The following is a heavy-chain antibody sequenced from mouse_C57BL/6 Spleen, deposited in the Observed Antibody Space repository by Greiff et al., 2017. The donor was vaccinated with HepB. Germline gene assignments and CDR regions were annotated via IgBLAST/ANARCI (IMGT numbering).Heavy chain of an antibody. D-gene: IGHD3-2*02. J-gene: IGHJ2*01. CDR2: IYPGDGDT. Sequence: VQLQQSGPELVKPGASVKISCKASGYAFSSSWMNWVKQRPGKGLEWIGRIYPGDGDTNYNGKFKGKATLTADKSSSTAYMQLSSLTSEDAAVYFCAREGKGTAQATFDYWGQGTTLTVSS. CDR3: AREGKGTAQATFDY. V-gene: IGHV1-82*01. CDR1: GYAFSSSW.